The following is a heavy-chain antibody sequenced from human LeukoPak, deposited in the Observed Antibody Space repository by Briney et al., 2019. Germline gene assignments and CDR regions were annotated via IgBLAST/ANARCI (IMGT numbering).Heavy chain of an antibody. CDR2: IIPILGIA. J-gene: IGHJ5*02. CDR3: ARESIYCSGGSCYWWFDP. Sequence: ASVKVSCKASGGTFSSYAISWVRQAPGQGLEWMGRIIPILGIANYAQKFQGRVTITADKSTSTAYMELSSLRSEDTAVYYCARESIYCSGGSCYWWFDPWGQGTLVTVSS. CDR1: GGTFSSYA. V-gene: IGHV1-69*04. D-gene: IGHD2-15*01.